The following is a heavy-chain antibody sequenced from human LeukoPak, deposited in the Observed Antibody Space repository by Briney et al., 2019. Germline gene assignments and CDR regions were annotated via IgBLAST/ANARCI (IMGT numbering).Heavy chain of an antibody. D-gene: IGHD3-22*01. CDR3: ARGPVVVKRSGMDV. V-gene: IGHV4-34*01. CDR2: INHSGST. J-gene: IGHJ6*02. Sequence: SETLSLTCAVYGGSFSGYYWSWIRQPPGKGLEWIGEINHSGSTNYNPSLKSRVTISVDTSKNQFSLKLSSVTAADTAVYYCARGPVVVKRSGMDVWGQGTTVTVSS. CDR1: GGSFSGYY.